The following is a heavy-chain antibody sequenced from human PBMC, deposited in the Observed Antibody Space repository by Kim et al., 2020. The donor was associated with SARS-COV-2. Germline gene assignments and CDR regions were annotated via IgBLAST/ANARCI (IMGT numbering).Heavy chain of an antibody. CDR1: GYSFTSYW. CDR2: IYPGDSDT. D-gene: IGHD6-19*01. Sequence: GESLQISCKGSGYSFTSYWIGWVRQMPGKGLEWMGIIYPGDSDTRYSPSFQGQVTISADKSISTAYLQWSSLKASDTAMYYCAISSGPAAYYFDYWGQGTLVTVSS. J-gene: IGHJ4*02. CDR3: AISSGPAAYYFDY. V-gene: IGHV5-51*01.